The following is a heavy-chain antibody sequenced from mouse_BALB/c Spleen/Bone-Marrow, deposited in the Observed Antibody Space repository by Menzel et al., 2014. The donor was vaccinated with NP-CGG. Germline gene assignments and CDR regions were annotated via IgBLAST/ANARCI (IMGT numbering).Heavy chain of an antibody. D-gene: IGHD2-4*01. CDR1: GFSLTGYG. CDR2: IWGDGST. J-gene: IGHJ4*01. V-gene: IGHV2-6-7*01. CDR3: ARDSFLITRALDY. Sequence: MHLVESGPGLVAPSQSLSITCTVSGFSLTGYGVSWVRQPPGKSLGGLGMIWGDGSTDYNSALKSRLSITKDNSKSQVFLKMSSLQTDDTARYYCARDSFLITRALDYWGQGTSVTVSS.